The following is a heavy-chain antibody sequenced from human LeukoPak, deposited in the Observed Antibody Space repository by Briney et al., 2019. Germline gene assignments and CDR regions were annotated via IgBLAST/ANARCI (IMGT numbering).Heavy chain of an antibody. CDR2: IYTSGST. V-gene: IGHV4-39*07. Sequence: SETLSLTCTVSAGSISSSSYYWGWIRQPPGKGLEWIGSIYTSGSTNYNPSLKSRVTISVDTSKNQFSLKLSSVTAADTAVYYCARDQTTVTNPATTGNWFDPWGQGTLVTVSS. CDR3: ARDQTTVTNPATTGNWFDP. J-gene: IGHJ5*02. D-gene: IGHD4-17*01. CDR1: AGSISSSSYY.